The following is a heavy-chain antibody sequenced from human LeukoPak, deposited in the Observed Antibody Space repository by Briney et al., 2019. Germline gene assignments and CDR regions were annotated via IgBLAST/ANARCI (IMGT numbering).Heavy chain of an antibody. D-gene: IGHD3-9*01. J-gene: IGHJ4*02. CDR3: AKDFGGFDFAPFDY. Sequence: GGSLRLSCAASGFTFSSYAMHWVRQAPGKGLEWVAVISYDGSNKYYADSVKGRFTISRDNSKNTLYLQMNSLRAEDTAVYYCAKDFGGFDFAPFDYWGQGTLVTVSS. V-gene: IGHV3-30-3*01. CDR2: ISYDGSNK. CDR1: GFTFSSYA.